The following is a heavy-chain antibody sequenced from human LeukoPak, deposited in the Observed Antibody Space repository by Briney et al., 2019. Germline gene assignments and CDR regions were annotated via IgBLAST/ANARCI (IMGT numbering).Heavy chain of an antibody. J-gene: IGHJ4*02. CDR2: IYYSGDS. CDR1: GGSISSYY. V-gene: IGHV4-59*01. Sequence: PSETLSLTCTVSGGSISSYYWGWIRQPPGKGLEWIGYIYYSGDSNSDPSLKSRVSISVDTSKNQFSLKLTSVTAADTAVYYCARGQGYGLLNALDYWGQGTLVTVSS. CDR3: ARGQGYGLLNALDY. D-gene: IGHD4-17*01.